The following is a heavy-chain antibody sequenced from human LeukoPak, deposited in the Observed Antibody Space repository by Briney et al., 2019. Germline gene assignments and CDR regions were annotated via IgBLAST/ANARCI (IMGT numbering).Heavy chain of an antibody. CDR3: ARDGIYDSSGPS. J-gene: IGHJ5*02. Sequence: ASVKVSCKASGYTFTSYGISWVRQAPGQGLEWMGGIIPIFGTANYAQKFQGRVTITADESTSTAYMELSSLRSEDTAVYYCARDGIYDSSGPSWGQGTLVTVSS. V-gene: IGHV1-69*13. D-gene: IGHD3-22*01. CDR1: GYTFTSYG. CDR2: IIPIFGTA.